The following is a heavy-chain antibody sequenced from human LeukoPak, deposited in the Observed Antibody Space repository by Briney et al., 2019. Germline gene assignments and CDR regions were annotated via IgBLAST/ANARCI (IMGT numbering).Heavy chain of an antibody. CDR1: GGSFSGYY. CDR3: ARSRYGDYVNYYYYMDV. CDR2: INHSGST. V-gene: IGHV4-34*01. J-gene: IGHJ6*03. D-gene: IGHD4-17*01. Sequence: SETLSLTCAVYGGSFSGYYWSWIRQPPGKGLEWIGEINHSGSTNYNPSLRSRVTISVDTSKNQFSLKLSSVTAADTAVYYCARSRYGDYVNYYYYMDVWGKGTTVTVS.